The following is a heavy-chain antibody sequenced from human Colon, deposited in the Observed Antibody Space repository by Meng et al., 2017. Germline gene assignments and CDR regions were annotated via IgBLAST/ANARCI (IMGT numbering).Heavy chain of an antibody. CDR3: ARGWGYCSSTSCYFLNY. J-gene: IGHJ4*02. Sequence: ARRQVGGAGLFKPLETLSPHRAVYGGVFSGYYWGWIRQPPGKGLEWIGEINHSGSTNYNPSLKSRVTISVDTSKNQFSLKLSSVTAADTAVYYCARGWGYCSSTSCYFLNYWGQGTLVTVSS. CDR1: GGVFSGYY. CDR2: INHSGST. D-gene: IGHD2-2*01. V-gene: IGHV4-34*01.